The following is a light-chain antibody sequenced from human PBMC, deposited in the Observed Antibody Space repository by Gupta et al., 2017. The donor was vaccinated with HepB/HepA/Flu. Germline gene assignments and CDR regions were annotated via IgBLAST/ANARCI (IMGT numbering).Light chain of an antibody. Sequence: QSVLTQPPSVSGDPGQRVTISCTGSRSNIGAGYDVHWYQQLPGTAPKLLIFGNNNRPSGVPDRFSGSKSGTSASLAITGLQAEDEADYYCQSSDNSRSGSVVFGGGTKLTVL. V-gene: IGLV1-40*01. CDR2: GNN. CDR3: QSSDNSRSGSVV. J-gene: IGLJ2*01. CDR1: RSNIGAGYD.